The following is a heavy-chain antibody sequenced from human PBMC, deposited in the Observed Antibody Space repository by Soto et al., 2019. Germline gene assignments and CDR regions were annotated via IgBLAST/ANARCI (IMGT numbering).Heavy chain of an antibody. D-gene: IGHD1-7*01. CDR1: GYTFTSYD. CDR2: INPSGGST. J-gene: IGHJ5*02. V-gene: IGHV1-46*01. Sequence: QVQLVESGAEVKKPGASVKVSCKASGYTFTSYDMHWVRQAPGQGLEWMGIINPSGGSTSYAQKFQDRVTMTRDTSTSTVYMELSSLRSEDTAVYYCVRVRRMTGPTQDNWLDPCGQGTLVTVSS. CDR3: VRVRRMTGPTQDNWLDP.